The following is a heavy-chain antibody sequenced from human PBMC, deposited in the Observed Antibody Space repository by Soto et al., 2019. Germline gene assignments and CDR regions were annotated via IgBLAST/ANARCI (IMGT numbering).Heavy chain of an antibody. CDR3: TTGSPVLRYFDWLFGSDPLFDY. V-gene: IGHV3-15*01. D-gene: IGHD3-9*01. J-gene: IGHJ4*02. Sequence: GGSLRLSCAASGFTFSNAWMSWVRQAPGKGLEWVGRIKSKTDGGTTDYAAPVKGRFTISRDDSKNTLYLQMNSLKTEDTAVYYCTTGSPVLRYFDWLFGSDPLFDYWGQGTLVTVSS. CDR1: GFTFSNAW. CDR2: IKSKTDGGTT.